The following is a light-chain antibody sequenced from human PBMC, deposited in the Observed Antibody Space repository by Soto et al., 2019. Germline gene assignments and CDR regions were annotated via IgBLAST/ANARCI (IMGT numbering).Light chain of an antibody. CDR1: QSVSSY. Sequence: EVVLTQSPATLSLSPCERATLSFRASQSVSSYLAWYQHKPGQAPRLLIYDASNRATGIPARFSGSGSGTDFTLTISSLEPEDFAVYYCQPRSNWPWTFGQGTKVDIK. CDR3: QPRSNWPWT. CDR2: DAS. V-gene: IGKV3-11*01. J-gene: IGKJ1*01.